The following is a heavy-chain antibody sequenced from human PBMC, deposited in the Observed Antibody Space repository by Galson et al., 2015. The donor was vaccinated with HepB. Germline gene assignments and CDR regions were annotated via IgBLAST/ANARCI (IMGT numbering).Heavy chain of an antibody. J-gene: IGHJ4*02. CDR3: ARGNGAKYGSGIDY. CDR1: GFTFSNYA. V-gene: IGHV3-30*04. Sequence: SLRLSCAVSGFTFSNYAMHWVRQAPGKGLEWVAVMSHDGRSISHADSVEGRFTISRDNSKSTLYLQMNSLRAEDTAVYSCARGNGAKYGSGIDYWGQGTLVTVSS. D-gene: IGHD3-10*01. CDR2: MSHDGRSI.